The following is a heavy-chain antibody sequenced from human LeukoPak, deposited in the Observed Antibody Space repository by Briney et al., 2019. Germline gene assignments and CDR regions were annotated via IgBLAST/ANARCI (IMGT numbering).Heavy chain of an antibody. CDR1: GFTFSNYS. CDR3: ATKYSAGWLFDY. V-gene: IGHV3-21*01. CDR2: IDNDGSYI. D-gene: IGHD5-12*01. J-gene: IGHJ4*02. Sequence: PGGSLRLSCAASGFTFSNYSMNWVRQAPGKGLEWVSSIDNDGSYIYYADSVKGRFTLSRDNAENSVHLQMISLRAEDTAVYYCATKYSAGWLFDYWGQGTLVTVSS.